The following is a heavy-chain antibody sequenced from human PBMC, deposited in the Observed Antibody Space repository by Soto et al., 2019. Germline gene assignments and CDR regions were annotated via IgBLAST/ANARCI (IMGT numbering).Heavy chain of an antibody. D-gene: IGHD5-18*01. Sequence: GGSVEVSWKACGFTFTTYGSNWVRQAPGQGLEWMGWINPNSGGTNYAQKFQGWVTMTRDTSISTAYMELSRLRSDDTAVYYCARGGRRDTAMAYWGQGTLVTVSS. CDR1: GFTFTTYG. J-gene: IGHJ4*02. V-gene: IGHV1-2*04. CDR2: INPNSGGT. CDR3: ARGGRRDTAMAY.